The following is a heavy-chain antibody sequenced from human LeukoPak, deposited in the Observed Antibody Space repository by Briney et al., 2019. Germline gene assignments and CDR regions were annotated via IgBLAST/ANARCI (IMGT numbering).Heavy chain of an antibody. CDR1: GYTLTVLS. Sequence: GASVKVSCTVSGYTLTVLSMHWVRHAPGKGLVWMGGFAPEDGETIYAQKFQGRGAMPEDTSPNTAYMELSSLRSEDTAVYYCATEGPAAFLRYPKDFDFWGQGTLVTVSS. D-gene: IGHD1-14*01. V-gene: IGHV1-24*01. CDR3: ATEGPAAFLRYPKDFDF. J-gene: IGHJ4*02. CDR2: FAPEDGET.